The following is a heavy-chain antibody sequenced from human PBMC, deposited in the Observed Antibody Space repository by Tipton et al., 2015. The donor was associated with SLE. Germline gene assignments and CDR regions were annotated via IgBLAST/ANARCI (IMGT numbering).Heavy chain of an antibody. CDR2: IYYSGST. CDR1: GGSISSSSYY. D-gene: IGHD1-26*01. Sequence: TLSLTCTVSGGSISSSSYYWGWIRQPPGKGLEGIGSIYYSGSTYYNPSLKSRVTISVDTSKNQFSLKLSSVTAADTSVYYCARHLDGTYGSHAFDIWGQGTMVTVSS. J-gene: IGHJ3*02. V-gene: IGHV4-39*01. CDR3: ARHLDGTYGSHAFDI.